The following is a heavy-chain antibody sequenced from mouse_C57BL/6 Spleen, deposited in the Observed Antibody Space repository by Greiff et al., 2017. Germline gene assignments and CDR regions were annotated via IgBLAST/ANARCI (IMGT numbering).Heavy chain of an antibody. V-gene: IGHV1-15*01. D-gene: IGHD1-1*01. CDR3: TRLLRDYFDY. J-gene: IGHJ2*01. CDR1: GYTFTDYE. Sequence: QVQLQQSGAELVRPGALVTLSCKASGYTFTDYEMHWVKQTPVHGLEWIGAIDPETGGTAYNQKFKGKAILTADKSSSTAYMELRSLTSEDSAVYYCTRLLRDYFDYWGQGTTLTVSS. CDR2: IDPETGGT.